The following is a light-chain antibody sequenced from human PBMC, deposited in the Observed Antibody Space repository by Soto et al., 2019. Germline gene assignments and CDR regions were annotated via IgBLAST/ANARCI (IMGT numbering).Light chain of an antibody. CDR2: DAS. J-gene: IGKJ3*01. V-gene: IGKV3-11*01. CDR3: QQRSNWPPEFT. CDR1: QSVSSY. Sequence: EIVLTQSPATLSLSPGERATLSCRASQSVSSYLAWYQQKPGQAPRLLIYDASNRATGIPARFSGSGSGTDVTLTISSLEPEDFAVYNCQQRSNWPPEFTFGPGTKVDIK.